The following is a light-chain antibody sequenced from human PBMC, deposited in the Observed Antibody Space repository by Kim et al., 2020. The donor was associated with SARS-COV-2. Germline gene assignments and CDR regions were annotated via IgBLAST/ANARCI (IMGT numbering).Light chain of an antibody. CDR2: SNN. CDR1: SSNMGSNY. Sequence: QRVTISCSGSSSNMGSNYVYWYQQLPGTAPKLLIYSNNQRPSGVPDRFSGSKSGTSASLAISGLRSEDEADYYCAAWDDSLSGYVFGTGTKVTVL. CDR3: AAWDDSLSGYV. V-gene: IGLV1-47*02. J-gene: IGLJ1*01.